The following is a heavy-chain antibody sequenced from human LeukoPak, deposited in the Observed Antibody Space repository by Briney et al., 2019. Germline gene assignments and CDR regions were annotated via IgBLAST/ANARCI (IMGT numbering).Heavy chain of an antibody. V-gene: IGHV3-30*04. CDR1: GFTFSSYA. D-gene: IGHD6-13*01. CDR3: ASLATYSSSWYSIDY. J-gene: IGHJ4*02. Sequence: GGSLRLSCAASGFTFSSYAMHWVRQAPGKGLEWVAVISYDGSNKYYADSVKGRFTISRDNSKNTLYLQMNSLRAGDTAVYYCASLATYSSSWYSIDYWGQGTLVTVSS. CDR2: ISYDGSNK.